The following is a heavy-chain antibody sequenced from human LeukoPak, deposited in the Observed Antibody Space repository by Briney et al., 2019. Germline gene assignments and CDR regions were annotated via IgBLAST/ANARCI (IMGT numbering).Heavy chain of an antibody. V-gene: IGHV2-26*01. CDR3: ARIQYTSGWTFDY. D-gene: IGHD6-19*01. CDR2: IFSNDEN. CDR1: GFSLSNARMG. J-gene: IGHJ4*02. Sequence: SGPTLVHPTETLTLTCTVSGFSLSNARMGVSWIRQPPGKALEWLAHIFSNDENSYSTSLKSRLTISKDTSKSQVVLTMTSMDPVDTATYYCARIQYTSGWTFDYWGQGTLVTVSS.